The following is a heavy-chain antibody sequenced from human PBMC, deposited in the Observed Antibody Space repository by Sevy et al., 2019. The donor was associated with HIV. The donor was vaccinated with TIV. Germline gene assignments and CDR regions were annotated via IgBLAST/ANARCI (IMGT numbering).Heavy chain of an antibody. V-gene: IGHV4-39*01. D-gene: IGHD3-3*01. Sequence: SETLSLTCSVSGDSISSSSYYWVWIRQPPGKGLEWIGTIYYSGRTYHNPSLKSRVTVSVDTSKNQFSLRVSSVTAADTAVYYCASIKIFGVVSDYSDYWGQGTLVTVSS. CDR2: IYYSGRT. CDR1: GDSISSSSYY. J-gene: IGHJ4*02. CDR3: ASIKIFGVVSDYSDY.